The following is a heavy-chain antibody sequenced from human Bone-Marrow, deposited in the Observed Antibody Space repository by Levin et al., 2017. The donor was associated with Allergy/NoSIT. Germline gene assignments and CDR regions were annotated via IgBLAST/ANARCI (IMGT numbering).Heavy chain of an antibody. CDR3: AKGGPSGLDV. D-gene: IGHD3-16*01. CDR2: ISSDGSSR. V-gene: IGHV3-30*18. Sequence: GESLKISCAASGFTFNTYLMHWVRPAPGKGLQWVARISSDGSSRYYADSVKGRFTVSRDNSKNTLYLQMNSLTTEDTAVYYCAKGGPSGLDVWGQGTTVTVSS. J-gene: IGHJ6*02. CDR1: GFTFNTYL.